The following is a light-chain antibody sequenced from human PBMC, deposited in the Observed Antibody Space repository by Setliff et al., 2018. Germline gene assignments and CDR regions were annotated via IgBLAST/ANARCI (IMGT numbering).Light chain of an antibody. CDR2: DVS. CDR3: QSYDSSLSAYVV. V-gene: IGLV2-11*01. CDR1: SSDVGGYNY. J-gene: IGLJ2*01. Sequence: QSALTQPRSVSGSPGQSVTISCTGTSSDVGGYNYVSWYQQHPGKAPKLMIYDVSKRPSGVPDRFSGSKSGNTASLTISGLQAEDEADYYCQSYDSSLSAYVVFGGGTKVTVL.